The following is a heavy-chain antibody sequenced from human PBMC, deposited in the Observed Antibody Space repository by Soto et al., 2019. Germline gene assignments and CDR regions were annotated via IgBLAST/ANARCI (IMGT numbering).Heavy chain of an antibody. J-gene: IGHJ4*02. CDR2: ISYDGSNN. Sequence: QVQLVASGGGVVQPGRSLRLSCAASGFTFSSYGMHWVRQAPGKRLEWVAVISYDGSNNYYADSVRGRFTISRDNSKNKLYLLTNSLRADDTAVYYSANDFSDIVVVVAATWYFDCWGQGTLVTVSS. CDR1: GFTFSSYG. D-gene: IGHD2-15*01. V-gene: IGHV3-30*18. CDR3: ANDFSDIVVVVAATWYFDC.